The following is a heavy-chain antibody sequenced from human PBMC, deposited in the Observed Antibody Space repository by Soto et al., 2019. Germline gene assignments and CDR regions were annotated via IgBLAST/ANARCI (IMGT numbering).Heavy chain of an antibody. D-gene: IGHD6-19*01. J-gene: IGHJ4*02. V-gene: IGHV3-74*01. CDR3: ARDGWAVAEN. Sequence: VQLVESGGGLVQPGGSLRLSCAASGYTFSDFLMHWVRQVPGKGLVWVSRINSDGSTTDYADSVKGRFTISRDNAKNTLYLQMNNLRAEDTAVYYCARDGWAVAENWGRGNLVTVSS. CDR1: GYTFSDFL. CDR2: INSDGSTT.